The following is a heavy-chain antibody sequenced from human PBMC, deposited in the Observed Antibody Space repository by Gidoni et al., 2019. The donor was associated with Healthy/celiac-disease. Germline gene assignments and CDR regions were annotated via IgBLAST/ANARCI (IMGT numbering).Heavy chain of an antibody. CDR2: IDYSGST. J-gene: IGHJ2*01. V-gene: IGHV4-59*01. CDR1: VGAISSDY. CDR3: ARDKQWLAHWYFDL. Sequence: QVQLQESGPGLVKPSETLSLTCTVSVGAISSDYCRWIRQPPGKGLEWIGYIDYSGSTNYNPSLKSRVTISVDTSTNHFSLKLSSVTAADTAVYYCARDKQWLAHWYFDLWGRGTLVTVSS. D-gene: IGHD6-19*01.